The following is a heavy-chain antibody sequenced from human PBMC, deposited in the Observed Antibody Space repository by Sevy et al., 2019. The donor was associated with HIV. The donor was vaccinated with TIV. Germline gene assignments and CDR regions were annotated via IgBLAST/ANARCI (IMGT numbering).Heavy chain of an antibody. CDR1: GITVTFNS. Sequence: GGSLRLSCAASGITVTFNSMSWVRQAPGRGLVWVSVIYVGRNTYYADSVKGRFTIFRDSFKDTVDLQMDSLRPEDSGVYYCVRERAGIDHWGQGTLVTVSS. CDR3: VRERAGIDH. CDR2: IYVGRNT. J-gene: IGHJ4*02. D-gene: IGHD6-19*01. V-gene: IGHV3-53*01.